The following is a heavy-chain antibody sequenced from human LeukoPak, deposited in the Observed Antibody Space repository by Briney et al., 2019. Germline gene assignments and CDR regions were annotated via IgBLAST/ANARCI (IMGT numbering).Heavy chain of an antibody. D-gene: IGHD3-9*01. Sequence: ALVKVSCKASGYTFTSYGISWVRQAPGQGLEWMGWISAYNGNTNYAQKLQGRVTMTTDTSTSTAYMELRSLRSDDTAVYYCARDHVHYDILTGYQYPGYWGQGTLVTVSS. J-gene: IGHJ4*02. CDR2: ISAYNGNT. CDR3: ARDHVHYDILTGYQYPGY. CDR1: GYTFTSYG. V-gene: IGHV1-18*01.